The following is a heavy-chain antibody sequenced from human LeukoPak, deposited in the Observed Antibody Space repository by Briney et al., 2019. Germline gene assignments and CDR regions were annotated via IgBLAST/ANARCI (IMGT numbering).Heavy chain of an antibody. CDR1: GGTFSSYA. CDR3: ARESAVVVVGPGAFDI. J-gene: IGHJ3*02. V-gene: IGHV1-69*04. Sequence: GASVKVSCKASGGTFSSYAISWVRQAPGQGLEWMGSIIPILGIANYAQKFQGRVTITADKSTSTAYMELSSLRSEDTAVYYCARESAVVVVGPGAFDIWGQGTMVTVSS. D-gene: IGHD2-15*01. CDR2: IIPILGIA.